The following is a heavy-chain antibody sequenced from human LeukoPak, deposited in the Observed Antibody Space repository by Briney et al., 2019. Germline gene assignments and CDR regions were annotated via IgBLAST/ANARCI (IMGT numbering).Heavy chain of an antibody. D-gene: IGHD3-10*01. CDR3: ARGIGFGELSPFDY. J-gene: IGHJ4*02. CDR2: IYYSGST. Sequence: SETLSLTCTVSGGSISSYYWSWIRQPPGKGLEWIGYIYYSGSTNYNPSLKSRVTISVDTSKNQFSLKLSSVTAADTAVYYCARGIGFGELSPFDYWGQGTLVTVSS. V-gene: IGHV4-59*01. CDR1: GGSISSYY.